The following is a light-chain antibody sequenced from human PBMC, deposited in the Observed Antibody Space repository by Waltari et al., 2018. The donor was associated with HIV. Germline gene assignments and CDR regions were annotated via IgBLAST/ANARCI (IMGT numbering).Light chain of an antibody. CDR2: EVT. Sequence: QSALTQPASVSGSPGQSITISCTGTSSDVGDYTYVSWYQQHPGKAPKLMIYEVTSRPSGVSNRFSGSKSGNTASLTISGLQAEDEADYYCSSYTSSSTYVFGTGTKVTVL. V-gene: IGLV2-14*01. CDR1: SSDVGDYTY. CDR3: SSYTSSSTYV. J-gene: IGLJ1*01.